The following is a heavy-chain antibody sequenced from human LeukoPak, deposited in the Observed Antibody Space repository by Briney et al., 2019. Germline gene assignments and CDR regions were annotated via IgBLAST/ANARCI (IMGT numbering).Heavy chain of an antibody. D-gene: IGHD6-19*01. J-gene: IGHJ4*02. V-gene: IGHV3-66*01. Sequence: GGSLRLSCAASGITVSSNYMSWVRQAPGKGLEWVSVIYSGDSTYYADSVKGRFTISRDNAKNSLYLQMNSLRAEDTAVYYCARVAGSSGCPDYWGQGTLVTVSS. CDR1: GITVSSNY. CDR2: IYSGDST. CDR3: ARVAGSSGCPDY.